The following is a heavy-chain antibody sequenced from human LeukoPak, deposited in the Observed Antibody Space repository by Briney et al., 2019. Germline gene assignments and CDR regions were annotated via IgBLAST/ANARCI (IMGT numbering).Heavy chain of an antibody. CDR3: ARLRWSQYYFDY. CDR2: FYYSGST. J-gene: IGHJ4*02. Sequence: SETLSLTCTVSGASITSYTYYWGWIRQPPGKGLEWIGSFYYSGSTYYNPSLKSRVTISVDTSKNQFSLKLSSVTAADTAVYYCARLRWSQYYFDYCGQGTLVTVSS. CDR1: GASITSYTYY. D-gene: IGHD4-23*01. V-gene: IGHV4-39*01.